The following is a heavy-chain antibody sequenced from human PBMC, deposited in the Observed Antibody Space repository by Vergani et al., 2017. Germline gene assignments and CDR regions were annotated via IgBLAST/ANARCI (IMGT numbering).Heavy chain of an antibody. V-gene: IGHV3-23*01. CDR2: ISGSGGST. CDR1: GFTFSSYA. J-gene: IGHJ6*03. Sequence: EVQLLESGGGLVQPGGSLRLSCAASGFTFSSYAMSWVRQAPGKGLEWVSAISGSGGSTYYADSVKGRFTISRDNSKNTLYLQMNSLRAEDTAVYYCAKNILPIGYYYYYMDVWGKGTTVTVSS. CDR3: AKNILPIGYYYYYMDV. D-gene: IGHD3-9*01.